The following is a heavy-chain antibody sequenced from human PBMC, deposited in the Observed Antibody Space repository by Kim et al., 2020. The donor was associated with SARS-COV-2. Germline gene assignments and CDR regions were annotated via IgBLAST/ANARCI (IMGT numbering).Heavy chain of an antibody. Sequence: SETLSLTCAVYGGSFSGYYWSWIRQPPGKGLEWIGEINHSGSTNYNPSLKSRVTISVDTSKNQFSLKLSSVTAADTAVYYCAREGMVAARVVDYWGQGTLVTVSS. J-gene: IGHJ4*02. CDR3: AREGMVAARVVDY. V-gene: IGHV4-34*01. D-gene: IGHD2-15*01. CDR1: GGSFSGYY. CDR2: INHSGST.